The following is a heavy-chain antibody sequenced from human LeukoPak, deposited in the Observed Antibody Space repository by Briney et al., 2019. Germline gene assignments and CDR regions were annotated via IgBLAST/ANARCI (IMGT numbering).Heavy chain of an antibody. Sequence: GGSLRLSCAASGFTFSSYGMHWVRQAPGKGLEWVAVISYDGSHKYYADSVKGRFTISRDNSKNTLYLQMNSLRAEDTAVYYCAKDQELVVPAAIRPYYYYGMDVWGQGTTVTVSS. J-gene: IGHJ6*02. V-gene: IGHV3-30*18. D-gene: IGHD2-2*01. CDR1: GFTFSSYG. CDR3: AKDQELVVPAAIRPYYYYGMDV. CDR2: ISYDGSHK.